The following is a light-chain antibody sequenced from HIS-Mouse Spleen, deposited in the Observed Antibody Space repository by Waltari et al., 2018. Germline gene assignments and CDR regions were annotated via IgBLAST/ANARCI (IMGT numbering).Light chain of an antibody. V-gene: IGLV2-14*03. CDR3: SSYTSSSTEV. CDR2: DVS. J-gene: IGLJ2*01. CDR1: SSDVGGNEY. Sequence: QSALTQPASVAGSTGQSNTISCTRTSSDVGGNEYVPWYQKHPGRAPKLMIYDVSNRPSGVSNRFSGSKSGNTASLTISGLQAEDEADYYCSSYTSSSTEVFGGGTKLTVL.